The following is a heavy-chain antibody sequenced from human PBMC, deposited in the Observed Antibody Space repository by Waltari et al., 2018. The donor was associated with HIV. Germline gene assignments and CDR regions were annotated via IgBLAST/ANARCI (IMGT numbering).Heavy chain of an antibody. V-gene: IGHV4-34*01. CDR3: ARGEGVIVVVPAALDV. CDR2: INHSGST. CDR1: GGSFSAYY. Sequence: QVQLQQWGAGLLKPSETLSLTCAVYGGSFSAYYWSWIRQPPGKGLEWIGEINHSGSTNYNPSLKSRVTISVDTSKNQFSLKLSSVTAADTAVYYCARGEGVIVVVPAALDVWGQGTTVTVSS. D-gene: IGHD2-2*01. J-gene: IGHJ6*02.